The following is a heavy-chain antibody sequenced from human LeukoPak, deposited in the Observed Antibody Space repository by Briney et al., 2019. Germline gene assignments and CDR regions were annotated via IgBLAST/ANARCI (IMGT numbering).Heavy chain of an antibody. CDR2: MNPNSGNT. Sequence: ASVKVSCKASGYTFTSYDINWVRQATGQGLEWMGWMNPNSGNTGYAQKFQGRVTITRNTSISTAYMELSSLRSEDTAVYYCATTNYYDSSGYPFRHWGQGTLVTVSS. CDR1: GYTFTSYD. V-gene: IGHV1-8*03. D-gene: IGHD3-22*01. CDR3: ATTNYYDSSGYPFRH. J-gene: IGHJ1*01.